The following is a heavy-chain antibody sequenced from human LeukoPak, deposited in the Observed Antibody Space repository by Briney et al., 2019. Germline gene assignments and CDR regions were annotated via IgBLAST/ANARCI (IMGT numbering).Heavy chain of an antibody. V-gene: IGHV3-21*01. J-gene: IGHJ3*02. Sequence: GGSLRLSCAASGFTFSSYSMNWVRQAPGKGLEWVSSISSNSRYIYYADSVKGRLTISRDNAKNSLYLQMNSLTAEDTAVYYCARDVCPAYCSNGVWGSDAFDIWGQGTMVSVSS. CDR3: ARDVCPAYCSNGVWGSDAFDI. CDR2: ISSNSRYI. D-gene: IGHD2-8*01. CDR1: GFTFSSYS.